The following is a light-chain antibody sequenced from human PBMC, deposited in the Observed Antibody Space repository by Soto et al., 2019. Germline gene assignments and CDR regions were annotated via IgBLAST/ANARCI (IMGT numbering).Light chain of an antibody. J-gene: IGKJ1*01. CDR1: QTVASN. CDR2: GVS. V-gene: IGKV3-15*01. CDR3: HQYNTWPRT. Sequence: EIVMTQSPVTLSVSPGERVTLSCRDSQTVASNLAWYQQKPGQAPRVVIHGVSTRATDFPARFSGSGSGTEFTLTISSLQSEDIGVYYCHQYNTWPRTFGQGTKVDI.